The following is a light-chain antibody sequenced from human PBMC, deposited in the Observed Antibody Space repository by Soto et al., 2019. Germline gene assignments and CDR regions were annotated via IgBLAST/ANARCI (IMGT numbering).Light chain of an antibody. V-gene: IGKV3-15*01. Sequence: EIVMTQSPATLSVSPGERATLSCRASQSVSSNLAWYQQKPGQAPRSLIYGASTRATGIPARFSGSGSGTEFTLTISSLQSADVAVYYCQQYNNWPPLTFGGGTKVEIK. CDR2: GAS. CDR3: QQYNNWPPLT. CDR1: QSVSSN. J-gene: IGKJ4*01.